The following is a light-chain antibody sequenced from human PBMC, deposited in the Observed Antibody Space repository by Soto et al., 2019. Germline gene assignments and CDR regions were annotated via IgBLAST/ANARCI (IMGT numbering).Light chain of an antibody. J-gene: IGLJ1*01. V-gene: IGLV2-23*02. CDR3: CSFTSSNTHV. Sequence: QSVLTQPASVSGSPGQSITISCTGTSSDFGNYNLVSWYQQHPGKVPKLILFEVNKRPSGVSGRFSGSKSGNTASLTISGLQAEGEADYYCCSFTSSNTHVFGTGTKVTVL. CDR2: EVN. CDR1: SSDFGNYNL.